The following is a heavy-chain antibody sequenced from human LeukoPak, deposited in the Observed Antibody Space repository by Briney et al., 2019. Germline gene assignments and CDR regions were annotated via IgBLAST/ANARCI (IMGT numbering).Heavy chain of an antibody. CDR1: GYTFTGYY. CDR2: INPNSGGA. D-gene: IGHD4-11*01. J-gene: IGHJ4*02. CDR3: ARSADYSNQHNDY. Sequence: ASVKVSCKASGYTFTGYYMHWVRQAPGQGLEWMGWINPNSGGANYAQKFQGRVTMTRDTSISTGYMELSSLRSDGTAVYYCARSADYSNQHNDYWGQGTLVTVSS. V-gene: IGHV1-2*02.